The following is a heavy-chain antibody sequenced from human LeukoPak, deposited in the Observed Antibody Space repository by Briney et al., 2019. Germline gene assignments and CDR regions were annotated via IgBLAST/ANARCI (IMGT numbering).Heavy chain of an antibody. V-gene: IGHV3-33*01. J-gene: IGHJ3*02. CDR2: IWYDGSNK. D-gene: IGHD1-26*01. Sequence: GGSLRLSCAASGFTFSSYGMHWVRQAPGKGLEWVAVIWYDGSNKYYADSVKGRFTIPRDNSKNTLYLQMNSLRAEDTALYYCARRWDDAFDIWGQGTMVTVSS. CDR3: ARRWDDAFDI. CDR1: GFTFSSYG.